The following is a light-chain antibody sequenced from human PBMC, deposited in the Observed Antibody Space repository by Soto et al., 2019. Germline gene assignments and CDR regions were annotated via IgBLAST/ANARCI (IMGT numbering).Light chain of an antibody. V-gene: IGLV2-14*01. CDR2: EVS. CDR1: SSDVGGYNY. J-gene: IGLJ1*01. CDR3: SSYTSSSTYV. Sequence: QSALTQPASMSGSPGQSITISCTGTSSDVGGYNYVSWYQQHPGKAPKLMISEVSTRPSGVSNRFSGSKSGNTASLTISGLQAEDEADYYCSSYTSSSTYVFGTGTKVTVL.